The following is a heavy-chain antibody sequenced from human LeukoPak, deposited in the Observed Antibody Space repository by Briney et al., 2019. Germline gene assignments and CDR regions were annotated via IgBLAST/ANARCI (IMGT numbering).Heavy chain of an antibody. Sequence: GASVKVSCKVSGYTLTELSMHWVRQAPGKGLEWMGWINPNSGGTNYAQKFQGRVTMTRDTSISTAYMELSRLRSDDTAVYHCARGLIAAAGTFDYWGQGTLVTVSS. J-gene: IGHJ4*02. V-gene: IGHV1-2*02. CDR2: INPNSGGT. CDR1: GYTLTELS. D-gene: IGHD6-13*01. CDR3: ARGLIAAAGTFDY.